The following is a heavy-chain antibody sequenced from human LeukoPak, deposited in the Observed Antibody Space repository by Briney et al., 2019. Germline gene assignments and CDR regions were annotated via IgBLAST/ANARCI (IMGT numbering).Heavy chain of an antibody. Sequence: SQTLSLTCTVSGGSISSGGYYWSWIRQPPGKGLEWIGYIYHSGSTYYNPSLKSRVTISVDRSKNQFSLKLSSVTAADTAVYYCATSLYYYYYYYMDVWGKGTTVTVSS. J-gene: IGHJ6*03. CDR2: IYHSGST. CDR1: GGSISSGGYY. V-gene: IGHV4-30-2*01. CDR3: ATSLYYYYYYYMDV.